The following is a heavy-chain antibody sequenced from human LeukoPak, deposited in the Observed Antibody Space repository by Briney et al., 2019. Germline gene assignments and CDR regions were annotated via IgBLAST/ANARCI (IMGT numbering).Heavy chain of an antibody. CDR1: GYTFTSYY. J-gene: IGHJ3*02. V-gene: IGHV1-46*01. CDR3: ARGLYPPRGVVVIPSDAFDI. Sequence: WASVKVSCKASGYTFTSYYMHWVRQAPGQGLEWMGIINPSGGSTSYAQKFQGRVTMTRDMSTSTVYMELSSLRSEDTAVYYCARGLYPPRGVVVIPSDAFDIWGQGTMVTVSS. D-gene: IGHD3-22*01. CDR2: INPSGGST.